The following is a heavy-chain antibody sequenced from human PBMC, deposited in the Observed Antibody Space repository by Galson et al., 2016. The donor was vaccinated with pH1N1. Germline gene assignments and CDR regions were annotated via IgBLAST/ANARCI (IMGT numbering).Heavy chain of an antibody. CDR2: IYHSGRA. Sequence: TLSLTCTVSGDFISSGGYSWSWIRQPPGKGLEWIGYIYHSGRAYYNPSLKSRVSISVDTSKNQFSLHLTSVTAADTAVYFCAREDQKFYYGSGALDPWGQGILVTVSS. CDR3: AREDQKFYYGSGALDP. D-gene: IGHD3-10*01. V-gene: IGHV4-30-2*01. CDR1: GDFISSGGYS. J-gene: IGHJ5*02.